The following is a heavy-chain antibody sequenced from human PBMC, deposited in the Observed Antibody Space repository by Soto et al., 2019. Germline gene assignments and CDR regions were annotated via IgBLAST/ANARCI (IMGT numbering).Heavy chain of an antibody. Sequence: QVQLVQSGAEVKKPGASVKVSCKASGYTFTSYGISWVRQAPGQGLEWMGWISAYNGNTNYAQKLQGRVTMTTDKSTRTAYMELRSLRSDDTAVYYCARTHAYTMIVVVTLMHDAFDIWGQGTMVTVSS. CDR3: ARTHAYTMIVVVTLMHDAFDI. CDR2: ISAYNGNT. V-gene: IGHV1-18*01. D-gene: IGHD3-22*01. J-gene: IGHJ3*02. CDR1: GYTFTSYG.